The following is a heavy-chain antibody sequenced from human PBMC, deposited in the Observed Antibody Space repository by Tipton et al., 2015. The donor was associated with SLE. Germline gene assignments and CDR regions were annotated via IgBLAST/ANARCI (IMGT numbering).Heavy chain of an antibody. V-gene: IGHV3-7*01. CDR1: GLSFHGDV. Sequence: GSLRLSCTTSGLSFHGDVITWVRQAPGKGLEWVANINHDGSEIFYVDSVKGRFTIFRDNAKYTLYLQMNSLRAEDTALYYCARESSTGAFDYWGQGTLVTVSS. J-gene: IGHJ4*02. D-gene: IGHD1-14*01. CDR2: INHDGSEI. CDR3: ARESSTGAFDY.